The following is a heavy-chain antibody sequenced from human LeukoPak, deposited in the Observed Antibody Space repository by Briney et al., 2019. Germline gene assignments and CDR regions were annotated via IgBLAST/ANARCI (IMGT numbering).Heavy chain of an antibody. D-gene: IGHD4-17*01. J-gene: IGHJ1*01. V-gene: IGHV4-38-2*01. CDR2: IYHSGST. CDR3: ASPSFPTVTMVYFQH. CDR1: GYSISSGYY. Sequence: PPETLSLTCAVSGYSISSGYYWGWIRQPPGKGLEWIGSIYHSGSTYYNPSLKSRVTISVDTSKNQFSLKLSSVTAADTAVYYCASPSFPTVTMVYFQHWGQGTLVTVSS.